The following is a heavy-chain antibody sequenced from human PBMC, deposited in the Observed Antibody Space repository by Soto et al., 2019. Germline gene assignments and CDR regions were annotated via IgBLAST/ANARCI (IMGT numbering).Heavy chain of an antibody. V-gene: IGHV3-53*04. Sequence: GGSLRLSCAASGFTVSSNYMSWVRQAPGKGLEWVSVIYSGGSTYYADSVKGRFTISRHNSKNTLYLQMNSLRAEDTAVFYCRTTVTTKPHNWYFDLWGRGTRVTVSS. D-gene: IGHD4-17*01. J-gene: IGHJ2*01. CDR2: IYSGGST. CDR3: RTTVTTKPHNWYFDL. CDR1: GFTVSSNY.